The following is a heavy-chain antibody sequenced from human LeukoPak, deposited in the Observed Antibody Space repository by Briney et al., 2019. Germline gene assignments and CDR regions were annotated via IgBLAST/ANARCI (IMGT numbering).Heavy chain of an antibody. V-gene: IGHV3-23*01. D-gene: IGHD6-13*01. CDR3: AKSPYSSPTYYFDY. CDR2: ISGSGGST. CDR1: GFTFSSYA. Sequence: GGSLRLSCAASGFTFSSYAMSWVRQAPGKGLEWVSAISGSGGSTYYADSVKGRFTISRDNSKNTLYLHMNSLRAEDTAVYYCAKSPYSSPTYYFDYWGPGTLVTVSS. J-gene: IGHJ4*02.